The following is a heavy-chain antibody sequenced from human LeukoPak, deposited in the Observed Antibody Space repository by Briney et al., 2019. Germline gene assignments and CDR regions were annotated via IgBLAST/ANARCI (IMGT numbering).Heavy chain of an antibody. D-gene: IGHD3-3*01. V-gene: IGHV4-59*12. J-gene: IGHJ4*02. CDR2: IYYSGST. Sequence: SETLSLTCTVSGGSISSYYWSWIRQPPGKGLEWIGYIYYSGSTNYNPSLKSRVTISVDTSKNQFSLKLSSVTAADTAVYYCARRAAYDSNDYWGQGTLVTVSS. CDR1: GGSISSYY. CDR3: ARRAAYDSNDY.